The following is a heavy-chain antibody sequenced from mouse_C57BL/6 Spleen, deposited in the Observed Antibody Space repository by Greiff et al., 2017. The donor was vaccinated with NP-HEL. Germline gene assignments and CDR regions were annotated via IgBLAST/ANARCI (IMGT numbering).Heavy chain of an antibody. V-gene: IGHV5-17*01. CDR1: GFTFSYYG. D-gene: IGHD3-2*02. Sequence: EVMLVESGGGLVKPGGSLKLSCAASGFTFSYYGMHWVRQAPEKGLEWVAYISSGSSTIYYADTVKGRFTISRDNAKNTLFLQMTSLRSEDTAMYYCARDSSGTDGAWFAYWGQGTLVTVSA. CDR3: ARDSSGTDGAWFAY. CDR2: ISSGSSTI. J-gene: IGHJ3*01.